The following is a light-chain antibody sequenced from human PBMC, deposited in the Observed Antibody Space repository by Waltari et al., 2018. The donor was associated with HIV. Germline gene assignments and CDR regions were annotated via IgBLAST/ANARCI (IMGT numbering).Light chain of an antibody. CDR3: SSYAGSHTLI. V-gene: IGLV2-23*02. CDR1: SGDVGSYNL. CDR2: EVS. J-gene: IGLJ2*01. Sequence: QSALTQPASVSGSPGQSITISCTGSSGDVGSYNLVSWYQLLPGKVPKLLIYEVSKRTSGVSNRFSGSKSDTTASLTISGLQADDEADYYCSSYAGSHTLIFGGGTKLTVL.